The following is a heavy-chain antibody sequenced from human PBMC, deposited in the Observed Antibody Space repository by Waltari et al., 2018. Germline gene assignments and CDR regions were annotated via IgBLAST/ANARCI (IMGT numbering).Heavy chain of an antibody. Sequence: QVQLVESGGGVVQPGTSLRLSCAASGFTFRRYAMHWVRQAPGKGLGCVAVLWYDGSSQYYADSVKGRITISRDKSKDTLYLQMNSLRAEDTAVYYCARGDYDYSGYIDYWGQGTLVTVSS. CDR1: GFTFRRYA. CDR2: LWYDGSSQ. V-gene: IGHV3-33*01. D-gene: IGHD3-22*01. CDR3: ARGDYDYSGYIDY. J-gene: IGHJ4*02.